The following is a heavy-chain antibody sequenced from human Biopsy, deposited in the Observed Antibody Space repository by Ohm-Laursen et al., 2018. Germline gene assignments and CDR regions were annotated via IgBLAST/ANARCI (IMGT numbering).Heavy chain of an antibody. Sequence: SDTLSLTCSVSGGSMDRYFWSWIRQPVRKGLEWIGHVFSSGTTNYNPSLNSRVTLSVDMSKNQFSLKMTSMTAPDTGFYFCARGGGMNYFDPWGQGILVSVSS. CDR2: VFSSGTT. CDR3: ARGGGMNYFDP. J-gene: IGHJ5*02. V-gene: IGHV4-4*07. CDR1: GGSMDRYF. D-gene: IGHD1-7*01.